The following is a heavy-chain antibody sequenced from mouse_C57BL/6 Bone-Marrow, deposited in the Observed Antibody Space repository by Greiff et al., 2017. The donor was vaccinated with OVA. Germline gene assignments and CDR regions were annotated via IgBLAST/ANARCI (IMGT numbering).Heavy chain of an antibody. CDR3: ARQLRYFDY. J-gene: IGHJ2*01. CDR2: ISSGGSST. V-gene: IGHV5-6*01. D-gene: IGHD3-2*02. Sequence: EVMLVESGGDLVKPGGSLKLSCAASGFSFSSYGMSWVRQTPDKRLEWVATISSGGSSTYYPASVKGRFTISRGNAKNTLYRQMSRLKSEYTAMYYCARQLRYFDYWGQGTTLTVSS. CDR1: GFSFSSYG.